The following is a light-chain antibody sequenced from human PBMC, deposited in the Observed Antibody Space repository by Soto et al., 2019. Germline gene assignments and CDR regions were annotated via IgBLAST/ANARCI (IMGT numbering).Light chain of an antibody. CDR2: DAS. Sequence: EIVLTQSPATLSLSPGERATLSCRASQSVSSYLAWYQQKPGQAPRLLIYDASNRATGITARFSGSGSGTEFTLTSSSPEPEDFAVYYCQQRSNWPPYNFGQGTTLAIK. CDR3: QQRSNWPPYN. J-gene: IGKJ2*01. V-gene: IGKV3-11*01. CDR1: QSVSSY.